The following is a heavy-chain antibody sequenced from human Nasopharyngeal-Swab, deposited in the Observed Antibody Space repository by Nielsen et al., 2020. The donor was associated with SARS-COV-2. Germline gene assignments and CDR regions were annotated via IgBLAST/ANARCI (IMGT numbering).Heavy chain of an antibody. V-gene: IGHV3-30-3*01. Sequence: GESLKISCAASGFTFSSYAMHWVRQAPGKGLEWVAVISYDGSNKYYAASVKGRFTISRDNSKNTLYLQMNSLRAEDTAVYYCARAPVPAASIDYWGQGTLVTVSS. J-gene: IGHJ4*02. CDR2: ISYDGSNK. CDR1: GFTFSSYA. D-gene: IGHD2-2*01. CDR3: ARAPVPAASIDY.